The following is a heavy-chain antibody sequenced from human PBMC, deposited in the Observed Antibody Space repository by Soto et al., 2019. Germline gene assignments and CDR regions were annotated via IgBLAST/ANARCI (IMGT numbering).Heavy chain of an antibody. D-gene: IGHD2-2*03. Sequence: GASVKVSCKASGGTFSSYAISWVRQAPGQGLEWMGRIIPIFGTANYAQKFQGRVTITADESTSTAYMELSSLRSEDTAVYYCAGGFMDGSPSVYYYYGMDVWGQGTTVTVSS. J-gene: IGHJ6*02. V-gene: IGHV1-69*13. CDR2: IIPIFGTA. CDR3: AGGFMDGSPSVYYYYGMDV. CDR1: GGTFSSYA.